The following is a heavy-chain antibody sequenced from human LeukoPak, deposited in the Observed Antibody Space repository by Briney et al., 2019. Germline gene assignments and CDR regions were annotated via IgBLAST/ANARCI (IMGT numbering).Heavy chain of an antibody. CDR2: MYTTGSP. D-gene: IGHD3-10*01. J-gene: IGHJ5*02. V-gene: IGHV4-61*02. Sequence: SETLSLTCTVSGGSISSSNYYWTWIRQPAGKGLEWIRRMYTTGSPSYSPTLKRRVTISVDTSPNQFSLKMPSVSAEDTAVYYCARDRGITTARGVPSWFDPWGQGTLVTVSS. CDR1: GGSISSSNYY. CDR3: ARDRGITTARGVPSWFDP.